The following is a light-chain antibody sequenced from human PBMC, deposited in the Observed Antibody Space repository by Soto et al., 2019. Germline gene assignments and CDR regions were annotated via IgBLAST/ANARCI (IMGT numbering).Light chain of an antibody. CDR3: SSYAGSNNYV. CDR1: SSDVGGYKY. J-gene: IGLJ1*01. CDR2: EVS. V-gene: IGLV2-8*01. Sequence: QSALTQPPSASGSPGQSVTISCTGTSSDVGGYKYVSWYQQHPGKAPKLMIYEVSKRPSGVPDRFSGSKSGNTASLTVSGLQAEDEADYYCSSYAGSNNYVFGTGTKVTGL.